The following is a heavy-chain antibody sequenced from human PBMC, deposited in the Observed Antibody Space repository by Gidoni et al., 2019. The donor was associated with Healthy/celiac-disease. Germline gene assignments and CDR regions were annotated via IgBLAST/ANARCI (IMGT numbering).Heavy chain of an antibody. V-gene: IGHV4-34*01. CDR2: INHSGST. CDR3: ARGAYYYDSSGYYTSFDY. Sequence: IRQPPGKGLEWIGEINHSGSTNYNPSLKSRVTISVDTSKNQFYLKLSSVTAADTAVYYCARGAYYYDSSGYYTSFDYWGQGTLVTVSS. J-gene: IGHJ4*02. D-gene: IGHD3-22*01.